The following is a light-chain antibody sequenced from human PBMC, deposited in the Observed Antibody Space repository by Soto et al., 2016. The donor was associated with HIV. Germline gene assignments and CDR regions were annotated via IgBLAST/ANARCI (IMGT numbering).Light chain of an antibody. J-gene: IGKJ4*01. CDR1: ESISRW. V-gene: IGKV1-5*03. Sequence: DIQMTQSPSTLAASVGDTVTITCRASESISRWLAWYQQQPGKAPKLLINKTSYLVSGVPIRMSGGGSGTEFSLTIRSLQPDDFAIYYCQQYSSYPLTFGGGTKGGDQT. CDR2: KTS. CDR3: QQYSSYPLT.